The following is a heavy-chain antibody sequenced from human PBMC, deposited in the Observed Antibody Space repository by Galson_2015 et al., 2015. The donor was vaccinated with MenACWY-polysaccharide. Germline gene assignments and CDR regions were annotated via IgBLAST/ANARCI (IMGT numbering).Heavy chain of an antibody. J-gene: IGHJ4*02. CDR1: GFSFRSSW. CDR3: ARHFDWAFDY. Sequence: SLRLSCAASGFSFRSSWMTWVRQVPGKGPEWVANINPDGSKKDYLDSMKGRFTISGDNAKNTLHLQVDSLRVEDTAVYYCARHFDWAFDYRGQGTLVTVSS. V-gene: IGHV3-7*01. D-gene: IGHD3-9*01. CDR2: INPDGSKK.